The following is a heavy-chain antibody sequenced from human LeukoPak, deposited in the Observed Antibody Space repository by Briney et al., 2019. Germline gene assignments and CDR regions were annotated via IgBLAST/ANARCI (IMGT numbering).Heavy chain of an antibody. CDR1: GFTFSSYW. V-gene: IGHV3-74*01. J-gene: IGHJ4*02. CDR3: ARGYCSSTSCSFDY. Sequence: PGGSLRLSCAASGFTFSSYWMHWVRQAPGKGPVWASRINSDGSSTSYADSVKGRFTISRDNAKNTLYLQMNSLRAEDTAVYYCARGYCSSTSCSFDYWGQGTLVTVSS. CDR2: INSDGSST. D-gene: IGHD2-2*01.